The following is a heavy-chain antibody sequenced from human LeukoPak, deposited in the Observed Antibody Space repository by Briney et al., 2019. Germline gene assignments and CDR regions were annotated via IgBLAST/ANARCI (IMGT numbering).Heavy chain of an antibody. CDR2: IYSDGRT. V-gene: IGHV3-66*02. J-gene: IGHJ4*02. CDR3: ARRNHYDSKETDY. CDR1: GFIVSNKY. Sequence: GGSLRLSCAASGFIVSNKYMTWVRQAPGKGLEWVSLIYSDGRTYYADSVRGRCTISRDNSKNTLFLQMNSLRAEDTAVYHCARRNHYDSKETDYWGQGTLVTVSS. D-gene: IGHD3-22*01.